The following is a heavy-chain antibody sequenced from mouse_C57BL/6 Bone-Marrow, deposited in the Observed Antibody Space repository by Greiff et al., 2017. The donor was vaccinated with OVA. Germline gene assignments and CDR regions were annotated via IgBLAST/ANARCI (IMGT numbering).Heavy chain of an antibody. J-gene: IGHJ1*03. V-gene: IGHV3-8*01. D-gene: IGHD4-1*01. CDR3: ARYSGDWEMGYWYFDV. CDR1: GYSITSDY. Sequence: EVQLQQSGPGLAKPSQTLSLTCSVTGYSITSDYWNWIRKFPGNKLEYMGYISYSGSTYYNPSLKSRISITRDTSKNQYYLQLNSVTTEDTATYYCARYSGDWEMGYWYFDVWGTGTTVTVSS. CDR2: ISYSGST.